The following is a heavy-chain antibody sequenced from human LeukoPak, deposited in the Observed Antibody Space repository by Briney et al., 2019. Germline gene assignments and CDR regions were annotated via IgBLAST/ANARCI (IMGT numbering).Heavy chain of an antibody. J-gene: IGHJ2*01. V-gene: IGHV3-74*01. D-gene: IGHD6-6*01. Sequence: GGSLRLSCAASGFTFSSYWMHWVRQAPGKGLVWVSRINSDGSSTSYADSVKGRFTISRDNAKNTLYPQMNSLRVGDTAVYYCARGGRSIAARIFWYFDLWGRGTLVTVSS. CDR2: INSDGSST. CDR3: ARGGRSIAARIFWYFDL. CDR1: GFTFSSYW.